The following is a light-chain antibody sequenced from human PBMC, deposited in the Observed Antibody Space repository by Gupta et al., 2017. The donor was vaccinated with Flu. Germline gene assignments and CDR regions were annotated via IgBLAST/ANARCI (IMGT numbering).Light chain of an antibody. CDR2: AAS. Sequence: DIEMTQSPSSLSASVGDRVTITCRASQSISSYLNWYQQKPGKAPKLLIYAASSLQSGVPSRVSGSGSGTDFTLTISSLQPEDFATYYCQQSYSSFGGGTKVEIK. CDR3: QQSYSS. CDR1: QSISSY. J-gene: IGKJ4*01. V-gene: IGKV1-39*01.